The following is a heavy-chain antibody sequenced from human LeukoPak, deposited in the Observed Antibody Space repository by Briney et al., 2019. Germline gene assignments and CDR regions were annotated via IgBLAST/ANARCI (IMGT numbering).Heavy chain of an antibody. CDR2: INQDASEI. D-gene: IGHD2-21*02. CDR3: ATDRDNSDWQKRFDS. CDR1: GFTFSTYS. V-gene: IGHV3-7*01. Sequence: GGSLRLSCAASGFTFSTYSMNWYRQAPGKGLEWVGNINQDASEINYVDSVRGRFTISRDNAKNSLHLQMNSLRAEDTAGYYCATDRDNSDWQKRFDSWGQGTLVTVSS. J-gene: IGHJ4*02.